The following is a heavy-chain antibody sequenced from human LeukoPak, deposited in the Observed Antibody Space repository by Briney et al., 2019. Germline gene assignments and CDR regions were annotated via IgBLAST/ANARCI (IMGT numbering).Heavy chain of an antibody. CDR1: GGTFSSYA. V-gene: IGHV1-69*06. CDR2: IIPIFGTA. J-gene: IGHJ6*03. Sequence: AASVKVSCKASGGTFSSYAISWVRQAPGQGLEWMGGIIPIFGTANYAQKFQGRVTITADKSTSTAYMELSSLRSEDTAVYYCARAPGMAYCGGDCYTSGAYYYYMDVWGKGTRSPSP. D-gene: IGHD2-21*02. CDR3: ARAPGMAYCGGDCYTSGAYYYYMDV.